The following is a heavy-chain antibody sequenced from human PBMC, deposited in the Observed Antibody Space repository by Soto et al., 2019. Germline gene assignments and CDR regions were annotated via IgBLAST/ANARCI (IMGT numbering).Heavy chain of an antibody. CDR1: GGSISSGGYY. CDR3: AREGRDGYNFSPPYFDY. Sequence: SETLSLTCTVSGGSISSGGYYWSWIRQHPGKGLEWIGYIYYSGSTYYNPSLKSRVTISVDTSKNQFSLKLSSVTAADTAVYYCAREGRDGYNFSPPYFDYWGQGTLVTVSS. D-gene: IGHD5-12*01. CDR2: IYYSGST. V-gene: IGHV4-31*03. J-gene: IGHJ4*02.